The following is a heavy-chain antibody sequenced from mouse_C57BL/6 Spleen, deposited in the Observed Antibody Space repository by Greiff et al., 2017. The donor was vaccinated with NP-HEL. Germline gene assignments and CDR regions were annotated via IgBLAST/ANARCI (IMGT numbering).Heavy chain of an antibody. V-gene: IGHV1-50*01. D-gene: IGHD1-1*01. J-gene: IGHJ4*01. CDR1: GYTFTSYW. Sequence: VQLQQSGAELVKPGASVKLSCKASGYTFTSYWMQWVKQRPGQGLEWIGEIDPSDSYTNYNQKFKGKATLTVDTSSSTAYMQLSSLTSEDSAVYYCARGLLLDAMDYWGQGTSVTVSS. CDR2: IDPSDSYT. CDR3: ARGLLLDAMDY.